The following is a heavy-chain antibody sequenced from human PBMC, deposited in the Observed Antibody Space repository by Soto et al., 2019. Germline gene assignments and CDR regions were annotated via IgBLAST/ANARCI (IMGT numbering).Heavy chain of an antibody. CDR2: IYYSGST. D-gene: IGHD5-18*01. J-gene: IGHJ6*02. Sequence: SETLSLTCTVSGGSIRSGGYYWSWVRQSPRRGLEWIGNIYYSGSTYYNPSLKSRLTISVDASKNQFSLNLSSVTAADTAVYYCARDRLMATAGTARHYFGLDVWGQGTTVTVSS. CDR3: ARDRLMATAGTARHYFGLDV. V-gene: IGHV4-31*03. CDR1: GGSIRSGGYY.